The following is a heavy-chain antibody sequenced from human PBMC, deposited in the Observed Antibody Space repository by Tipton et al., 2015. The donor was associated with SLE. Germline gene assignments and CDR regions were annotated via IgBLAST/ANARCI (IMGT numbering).Heavy chain of an antibody. CDR2: INQSGST. V-gene: IGHV4-34*01. J-gene: IGHJ4*02. CDR3: ARGPGSPRPFDY. CDR1: GGSFSGYY. D-gene: IGHD6-13*01. Sequence: TLSLTCAVYGGSFSGYYWSWIRQPPGKGLEWIGEINQSGSTNYNPSLKSRVTISVDTSKNQFSLRLSSVTAADTAVYYCARGPGSPRPFDYWGKGTLVTVSS.